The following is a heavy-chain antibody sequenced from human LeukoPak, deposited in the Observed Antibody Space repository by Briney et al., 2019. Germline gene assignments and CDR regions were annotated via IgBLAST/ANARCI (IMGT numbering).Heavy chain of an antibody. CDR1: GYTFTGYY. V-gene: IGHV1-2*02. CDR3: ARLGGRSSTSCYRGAFDI. J-gene: IGHJ3*02. D-gene: IGHD2-2*01. Sequence: ASVKVSCKASGYTFTGYYMHWVRQAPGQGLEWMGWINPNSGGTNYAQKFQGRVTMTRDTSISTAYMELSRLRSDDTAVYYCARLGGRSSTSCYRGAFDIWGQGTMVTVSS. CDR2: INPNSGGT.